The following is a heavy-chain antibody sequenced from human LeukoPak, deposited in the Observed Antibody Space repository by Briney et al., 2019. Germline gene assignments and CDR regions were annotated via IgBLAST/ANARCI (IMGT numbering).Heavy chain of an antibody. CDR1: GYTFTSYG. CDR3: ARDLRSSSSTFPTHWFDP. CDR2: ISAYNGNT. Sequence: ASVKVSCKASGYTFTSYGISWVRQAPGQGLEWMGWISAYNGNTNYAQKLQGRVTMTTDTSTSTAYMELRSLRSDDTAVYYCARDLRSSSSTFPTHWFDPWGQGTLVTVSS. J-gene: IGHJ5*02. D-gene: IGHD6-6*01. V-gene: IGHV1-18*01.